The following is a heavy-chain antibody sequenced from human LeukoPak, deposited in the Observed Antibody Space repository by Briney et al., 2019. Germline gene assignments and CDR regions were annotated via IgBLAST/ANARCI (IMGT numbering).Heavy chain of an antibody. D-gene: IGHD4-11*01. J-gene: IGHJ4*02. CDR1: GFTFNSYG. Sequence: GGSLRPSCAASGFTFNSYGMHWVRQAPGKGLEWVAVIWSDGTEKYYADSVKGRFAISRDDFNKMVYLQMNSLRVEDTAVYYCAKDIERGFDYTNSLDYWGQGTLVTVSS. CDR2: IWSDGTEK. V-gene: IGHV3-33*06. CDR3: AKDIERGFDYTNSLDY.